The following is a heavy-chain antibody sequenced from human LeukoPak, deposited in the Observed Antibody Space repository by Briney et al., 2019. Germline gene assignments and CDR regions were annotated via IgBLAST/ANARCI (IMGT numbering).Heavy chain of an antibody. CDR1: GFTFSSYW. CDR2: IKQDGSEK. J-gene: IGHJ5*02. Sequence: PGGSLRLSCAASGFTFSSYWMSWVRQAPGKGLEWVANIKQDGSEKYYVDSVKGRFTISRDNAKNSLYLQMNSLRAEDTAVYYCARPRIAAAGIRWFDPWGQGTLVTVSS. D-gene: IGHD6-13*01. V-gene: IGHV3-7*01. CDR3: ARPRIAAAGIRWFDP.